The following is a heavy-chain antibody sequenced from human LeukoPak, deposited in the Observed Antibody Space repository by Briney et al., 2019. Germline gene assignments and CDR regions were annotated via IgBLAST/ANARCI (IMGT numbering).Heavy chain of an antibody. D-gene: IGHD3-22*01. CDR1: GGSISSGGYS. Sequence: PSETLSLTCAVSGGSISSGGYSWSWIRQPPGKGLEWIGYIYHSGSTYYNPSLKSRVTISVDRSKNQFSLKLSSVTAADTAVYYCASYSSGYPTTQYFQHWGQGTLVTVSS. CDR3: ASYSSGYPTTQYFQH. CDR2: IYHSGST. J-gene: IGHJ1*01. V-gene: IGHV4-30-2*01.